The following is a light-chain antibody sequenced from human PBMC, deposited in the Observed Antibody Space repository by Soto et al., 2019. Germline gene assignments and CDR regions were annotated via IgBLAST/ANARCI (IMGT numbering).Light chain of an antibody. Sequence: QSVLTQPPSASGTPGQRVTISCSGSSSNIRSYTVNWYKQVPGTAPKLLIYSNDRRPSRVPDRFSGSKSGTSASLAISGLQSEDEAYYYCAAWDDSLNGYVFGTGTKLTVL. CDR2: SND. CDR1: SSNIRSYT. J-gene: IGLJ1*01. V-gene: IGLV1-44*01. CDR3: AAWDDSLNGYV.